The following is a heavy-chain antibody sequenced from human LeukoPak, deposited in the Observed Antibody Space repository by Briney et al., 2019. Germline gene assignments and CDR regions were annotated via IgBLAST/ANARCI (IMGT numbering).Heavy chain of an antibody. D-gene: IGHD6-13*01. CDR3: AHRTGIAAAGKGPSWWYFDL. Sequence: PGGSLRLSCAASGFTFSSYGMHWVRQAPGKGLEWVAVIWYDGSNKYYADSVKGRFTISRDNSKNTLYLQMNSLRAEDTAVYYCAHRTGIAAAGKGPSWWYFDLWGRGTLVTVSS. CDR2: IWYDGSNK. V-gene: IGHV3-33*01. J-gene: IGHJ2*01. CDR1: GFTFSSYG.